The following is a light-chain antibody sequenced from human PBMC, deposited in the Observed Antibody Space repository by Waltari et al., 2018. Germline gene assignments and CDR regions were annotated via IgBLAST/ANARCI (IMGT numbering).Light chain of an antibody. CDR3: SSYTYGGPWV. V-gene: IGLV2-23*02. CDR1: SSDVGSYDL. J-gene: IGLJ2*01. CDR2: EVD. Sequence: SALTQPASVSASPGQSIPIPCPGTSSDVGSYDLVPWYQQPPGKAPPLLIYEVDKRPSGVSYRFSGSKSGNAASLTISGLQAEDEAHYFFSSYTYGGPWVFGGGTLLTVL.